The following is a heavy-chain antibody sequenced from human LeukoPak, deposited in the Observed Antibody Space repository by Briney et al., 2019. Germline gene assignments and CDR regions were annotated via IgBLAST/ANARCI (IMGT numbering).Heavy chain of an antibody. CDR2: VSGTSDNT. CDR3: AKGRGTTVTSAANY. D-gene: IGHD4-17*01. J-gene: IGHJ4*02. Sequence: GGSLRLSCAASGFTFSSYAMNWVRQAPGKGLEWVSSVSGTSDNTYYADSVRDRFTISRDDSKNTLSLQMNSLRAEDTALYYCAKGRGTTVTSAANYWGQGTLVTVSS. CDR1: GFTFSSYA. V-gene: IGHV3-23*01.